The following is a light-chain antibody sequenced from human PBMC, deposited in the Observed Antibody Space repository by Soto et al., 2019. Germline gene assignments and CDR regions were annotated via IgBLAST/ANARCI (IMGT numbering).Light chain of an antibody. CDR2: STY. J-gene: IGLJ1*01. V-gene: IGLV1-44*01. CDR1: SSNIGSNT. Sequence: QAVVTQPPSASGTPGQRVTISCSGSSSNIGSNTVNWYQQLPGTAPKLLIYSTYQRPSGVPDRFSGSKSGTSTSLAISGLHSEVEANCYCATWDNSLKGYVFGPGPKVPAL. CDR3: ATWDNSLKGYV.